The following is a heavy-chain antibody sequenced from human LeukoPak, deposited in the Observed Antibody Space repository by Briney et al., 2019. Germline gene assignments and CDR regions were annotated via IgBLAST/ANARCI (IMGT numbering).Heavy chain of an antibody. J-gene: IGHJ3*02. CDR1: SRSISSCY. Sequence: SETLSLTCTVGSRSISSCYWCWIRQPRRKGVEMISYIYYSGSTNYNPSLKSRVTISVDTSKNQFSLKFSAVTAADTAVYYCARVPGDYHGSGSYRAFDIWGQGTMVTVSS. CDR3: ARVPGDYHGSGSYRAFDI. V-gene: IGHV4-59*01. CDR2: IYYSGST. D-gene: IGHD3-10*01.